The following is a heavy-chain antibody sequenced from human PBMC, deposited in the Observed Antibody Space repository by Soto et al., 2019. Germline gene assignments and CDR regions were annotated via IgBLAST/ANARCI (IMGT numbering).Heavy chain of an antibody. Sequence: PSETLSLTCTVSGRPISTSYYYWGWIRQSPGKGLEWIGAIYYTGTTYYNPPLQSRATISVDTSKNQFSLKMSSVTAADTAVYFCARQAGAFGYYMDVWGKGPTVTVS. J-gene: IGHJ6*03. V-gene: IGHV4-39*01. CDR2: IYYTGTT. CDR1: GRPISTSYYY. CDR3: ARQAGAFGYYMDV. D-gene: IGHD3-16*01.